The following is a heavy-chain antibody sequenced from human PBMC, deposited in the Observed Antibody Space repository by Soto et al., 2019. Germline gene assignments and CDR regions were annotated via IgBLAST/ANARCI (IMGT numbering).Heavy chain of an antibody. Sequence: ASVKVSCKASGYSYTNNDVSWVRQATGQGLEWMGWMNPGSGDTGYAQKFQGRVTMTRDISTATAYMELSSLRSDDTATYYCARMATFGSLNWFDPWGQGTLVTVSS. J-gene: IGHJ5*02. V-gene: IGHV1-8*01. CDR1: GYSYTNND. D-gene: IGHD3-16*01. CDR2: MNPGSGDT. CDR3: ARMATFGSLNWFDP.